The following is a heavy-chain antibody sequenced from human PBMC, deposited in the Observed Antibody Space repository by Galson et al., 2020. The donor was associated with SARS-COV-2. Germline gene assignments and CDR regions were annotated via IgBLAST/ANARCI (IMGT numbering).Heavy chain of an antibody. J-gene: IGHJ6*03. CDR3: ARDKSWFHYYYMDV. Sequence: ETLSLTCAASGFTVSSNYMSWVRQAPGKGLEWVSVIYSGGSTYYADSVKGRFTISRDNSKNTLYLQMNSLRAEDTAVYYCARDKSWFHYYYMDVWGKGTTVTVSS. CDR1: GFTVSSNY. D-gene: IGHD3-10*01. V-gene: IGHV3-53*01. CDR2: IYSGGST.